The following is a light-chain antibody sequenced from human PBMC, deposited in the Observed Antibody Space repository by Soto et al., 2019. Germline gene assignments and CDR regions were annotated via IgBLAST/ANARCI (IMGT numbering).Light chain of an antibody. CDR3: SSYRSTNTLGV. Sequence: QSALTQPASVSGSPGQSITISCTGTSSDIGGHNYVSWYQQHPGKAPKLIIFEVTHRPSGVSNRFSGSKSVNTASLTISGLQTEDEADYYCSSYRSTNTLGVFGGGTKLTVL. J-gene: IGLJ3*02. CDR2: EVT. V-gene: IGLV2-14*01. CDR1: SSDIGGHNY.